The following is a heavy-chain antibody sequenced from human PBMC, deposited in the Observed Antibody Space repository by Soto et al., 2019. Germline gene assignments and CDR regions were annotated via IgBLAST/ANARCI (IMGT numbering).Heavy chain of an antibody. J-gene: IGHJ6*02. Sequence: WWSLRLSCSASVFTFSNYWMHWVRQAPGKGLVWVSRINIGGSGTTYADSVKGRFTISRDNAKNTVFLEMKNLRAEDTAVYYCARDSYAPHVWGQGTTVTVSS. D-gene: IGHD4-17*01. CDR1: VFTFSNYW. V-gene: IGHV3-74*01. CDR3: ARDSYAPHV. CDR2: INIGGSGT.